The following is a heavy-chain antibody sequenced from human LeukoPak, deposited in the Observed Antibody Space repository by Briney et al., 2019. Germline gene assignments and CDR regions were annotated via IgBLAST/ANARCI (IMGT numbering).Heavy chain of an antibody. D-gene: IGHD1-20*01. CDR3: ERGSASLTAWFVP. CDR1: GYTFTSYY. CDR2: IDPNSGAT. J-gene: IGHJ5*02. V-gene: IGHV1-2*02. Sequence: ASGKVSCKGSGYTFTSYYMHWVRQAPGQGLERMGWIDPNSGATDSAQKFQGRVTVTRDTSINTVYMELSRLTSDDTGVYYCERGSASLTAWFVPWGQGTLVTVSS.